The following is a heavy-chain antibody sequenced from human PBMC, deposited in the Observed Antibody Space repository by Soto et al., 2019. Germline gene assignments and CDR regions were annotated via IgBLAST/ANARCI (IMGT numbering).Heavy chain of an antibody. CDR2: IDPSDSYT. D-gene: IGHD6-13*01. Sequence: PGESLKISCKGSGYSFTSYWISWVRQMPGKGLEWMGRIDPSDSYTNYSPSFQGHVTISADKSISTAYLQWSSLKASDTAMYYCAIRSWYSSSWYDGSAFDIWGQGTMVTVSS. J-gene: IGHJ3*02. CDR1: GYSFTSYW. CDR3: AIRSWYSSSWYDGSAFDI. V-gene: IGHV5-10-1*01.